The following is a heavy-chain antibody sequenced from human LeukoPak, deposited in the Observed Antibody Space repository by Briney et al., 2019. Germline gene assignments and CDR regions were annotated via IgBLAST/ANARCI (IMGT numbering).Heavy chain of an antibody. Sequence: GGSLRLSCAASGFTFSSYAMSWVRQAPGKGLEWVSSTSGSGGDTYYGDSVKGRFTISRDNSKNTLYLQVNSLRAEDTAVFYCAKGRISGDAGLDYWGQGTLVTVSS. D-gene: IGHD6-13*01. CDR3: AKGRISGDAGLDY. CDR1: GFTFSSYA. V-gene: IGHV3-23*01. J-gene: IGHJ4*02. CDR2: TSGSGGDT.